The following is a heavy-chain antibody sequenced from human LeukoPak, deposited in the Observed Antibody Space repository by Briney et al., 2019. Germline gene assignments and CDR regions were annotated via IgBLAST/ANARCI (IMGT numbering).Heavy chain of an antibody. V-gene: IGHV4-61*01. D-gene: IGHD2-2*01. CDR3: ARVCFIRDIVVVPAAIWFDP. CDR1: GGSFSSGSYY. J-gene: IGHJ5*02. Sequence: PSETLSLTCTVSGGSFSSGSYYWGWIRQPPGKGLEWIGYIYYSGSTNYNPSLKSRVTISVDTSKNQFSLKLSSVTAADTAVYYCARVCFIRDIVVVPAAIWFDPWGQGTLVTVSS. CDR2: IYYSGST.